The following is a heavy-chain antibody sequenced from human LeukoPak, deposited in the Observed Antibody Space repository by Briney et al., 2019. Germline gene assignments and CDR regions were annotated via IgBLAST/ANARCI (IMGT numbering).Heavy chain of an antibody. CDR1: GFTFSNYA. D-gene: IGHD5/OR15-5a*01. Sequence: PGGSLRLSCAASGFTFSNYAIHWVRQAPGKGLQWVTLISYDGSKRYYADSVKGRFTISRDNSKYTLYLQMSSLRVEDTAVYYCAARGSVYDYYWGQGTLVTVSS. J-gene: IGHJ4*02. CDR2: ISYDGSKR. CDR3: AARGSVYDYY. V-gene: IGHV3-30*03.